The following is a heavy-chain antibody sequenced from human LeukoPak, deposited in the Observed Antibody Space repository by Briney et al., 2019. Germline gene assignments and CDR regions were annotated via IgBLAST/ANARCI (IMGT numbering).Heavy chain of an antibody. J-gene: IGHJ4*02. Sequence: SETLSLTCTVSGGSISSYYWSWIRQPPGKGLEWIGYIYYSGSTNYNPSLKSRVTISVDTSKNQFSLKLSSVTAADTAVYFCARRKMDSSGWYFFDYWGQGTLATVSS. V-gene: IGHV4-59*08. CDR2: IYYSGST. D-gene: IGHD6-19*01. CDR1: GGSISSYY. CDR3: ARRKMDSSGWYFFDY.